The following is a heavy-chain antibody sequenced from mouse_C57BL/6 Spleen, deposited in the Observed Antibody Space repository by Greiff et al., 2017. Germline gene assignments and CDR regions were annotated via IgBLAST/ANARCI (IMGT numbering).Heavy chain of an antibody. V-gene: IGHV5-4*01. CDR3: ARTGTGTGYFDV. D-gene: IGHD4-1*01. J-gene: IGHJ1*03. CDR1: GFTFSSYA. Sequence: EVHLVESGGGLVKPGGSLKLSCAASGFTFSSYAMSWVRQTPEKRLEWVATISDGGSYTYYPDNVKGRFTISRDNAKNNLYLQMSHLKSEDTAMYYCARTGTGTGYFDVWGTGTTVTVSS. CDR2: ISDGGSYT.